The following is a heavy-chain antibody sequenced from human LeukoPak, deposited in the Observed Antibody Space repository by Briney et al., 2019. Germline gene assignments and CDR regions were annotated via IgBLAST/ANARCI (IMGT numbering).Heavy chain of an antibody. Sequence: SETLSLTCTVSGGSVSSGSYYWSWIRQPPGKGLEWIGYIYYSGSTNYNPSLKSRVTISADTSKNQFSLKLSSVTAADTAVYYCASRYCSGGSCYLDAFDIWGQGTMVTVSS. V-gene: IGHV4-61*01. CDR1: GGSVSSGSYY. CDR2: IYYSGST. D-gene: IGHD2-15*01. J-gene: IGHJ3*02. CDR3: ASRYCSGGSCYLDAFDI.